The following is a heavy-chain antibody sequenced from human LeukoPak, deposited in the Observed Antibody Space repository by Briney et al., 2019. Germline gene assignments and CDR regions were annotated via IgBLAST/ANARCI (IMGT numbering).Heavy chain of an antibody. CDR3: AKSFLVGGSHYFDSTDYPIGD. CDR1: GFTFSSYA. J-gene: IGHJ4*02. V-gene: IGHV3-30-3*02. D-gene: IGHD3-22*01. CDR2: ISYDGSNK. Sequence: PGRSLRLSCAASGFTFSSYAMHWVRQAPGKGLEWVAVISYDGSNKYYADSVKGRFTISRDNSKNTLYLQMNSLRAEDTAVYYCAKSFLVGGSHYFDSTDYPIGDWGQGTLVTVSS.